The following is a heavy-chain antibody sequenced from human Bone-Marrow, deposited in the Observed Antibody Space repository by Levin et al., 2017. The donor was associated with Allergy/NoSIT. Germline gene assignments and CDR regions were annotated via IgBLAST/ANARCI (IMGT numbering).Heavy chain of an antibody. Sequence: GESLKISCAASGFTFTSYAMHWVRQAPGKGLEWVSSITSSSANIYYADSVQGRFTISRDNAKKSVYLQMDSLRAEDTAVYYCASLYRGDYWGQGTLVTVSS. CDR2: ITSSSANI. V-gene: IGHV3-21*01. D-gene: IGHD1-26*01. J-gene: IGHJ4*02. CDR3: ASLYRGDY. CDR1: GFTFTSYA.